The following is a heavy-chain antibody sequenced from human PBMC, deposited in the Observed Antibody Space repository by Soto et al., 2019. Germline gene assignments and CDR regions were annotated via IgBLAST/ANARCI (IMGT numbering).Heavy chain of an antibody. V-gene: IGHV4-39*01. Sequence: SETPSITCTVSGGSISSSSYYWGWIRQPPGKGLEWIGSIYYSGSTYYNPSLKSRVTISVDTSKNQFSLKLSSVTAADTAVYYCARQTVTIFGVVIMSTGWFDPWGQGTLVTVSS. D-gene: IGHD3-3*01. CDR2: IYYSGST. CDR3: ARQTVTIFGVVIMSTGWFDP. J-gene: IGHJ5*02. CDR1: GGSISSSSYY.